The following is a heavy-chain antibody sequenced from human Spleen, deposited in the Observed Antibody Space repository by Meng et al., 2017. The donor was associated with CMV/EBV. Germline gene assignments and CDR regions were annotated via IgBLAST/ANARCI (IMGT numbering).Heavy chain of an antibody. D-gene: IGHD6-19*01. J-gene: IGHJ4*02. V-gene: IGHV1-69*05. CDR1: GGTFSSYA. CDR3: AKESSGWRNFDY. Sequence: SVKVSCKASGGTFSSYAISWVRQAPGQGLEWMGGIIPIFGTANYAQKFQGRVTITTDESTSTAYMELSSLRSEDTAVYYCAKESSGWRNFDYWGQGTLVTVSS. CDR2: IIPIFGTA.